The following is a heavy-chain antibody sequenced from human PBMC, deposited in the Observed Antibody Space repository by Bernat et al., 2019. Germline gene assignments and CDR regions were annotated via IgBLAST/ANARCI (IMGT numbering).Heavy chain of an antibody. J-gene: IGHJ4*03. D-gene: IGHD3-16*01. CDR1: GYTFTTYG. V-gene: IGHV7-81*01. Sequence: QIQLVQSGPELKKPGETVKISCKASGYTFTTYGMSWVKQAPGKGLKWMGWINTYSGVPTYADDFKGRFAFSLETSAITAYLQINNLKNEDTATYFCARKDDSTWFAYWGQGTLVTVS. CDR2: INTYSGVP. CDR3: ARKDDSTWFAY.